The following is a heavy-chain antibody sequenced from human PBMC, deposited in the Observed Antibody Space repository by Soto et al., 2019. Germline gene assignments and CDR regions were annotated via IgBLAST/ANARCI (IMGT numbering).Heavy chain of an antibody. J-gene: IGHJ4*02. CDR2: ISGGGDIT. D-gene: IGHD2-2*01. CDR3: TRGGCSSNSCQNGY. Sequence: GGSLRLSCTASGITFSGYAMSWVRQAPGTGLEWVSSISGGGDITYYADSVKGRCTISRDNSKNTLYLQMGSLRGEDTAVYYCTRGGCSSNSCQNGYWGQGTLVTVSS. CDR1: GITFSGYA. V-gene: IGHV3-23*01.